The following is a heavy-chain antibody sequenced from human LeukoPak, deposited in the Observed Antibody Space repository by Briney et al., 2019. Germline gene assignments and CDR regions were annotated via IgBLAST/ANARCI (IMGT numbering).Heavy chain of an antibody. CDR2: INHSGST. V-gene: IGHV4-34*01. CDR3: ASFRYYDRNFDY. J-gene: IGHJ4*02. CDR1: GGSFSGYY. Sequence: SETLSLTCAVYGGSFSGYYWSRIRQPPGKGLEWIGEINHSGSTNYNPSLKSRVTISVDTSKNQFSLKLSSVTAADTAVYYCASFRYYDRNFDYWGQGTLVTVSS. D-gene: IGHD3-22*01.